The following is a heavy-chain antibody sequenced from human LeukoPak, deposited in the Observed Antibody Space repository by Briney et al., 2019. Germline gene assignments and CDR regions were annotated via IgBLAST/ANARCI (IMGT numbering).Heavy chain of an antibody. Sequence: PSETLSLTCTVSGYSISSGYYWGWIRQPAGKGLEWIGRIYTSGSTNHNPSLKSRVTMSVDKSKNQLSLKLSSVTAADTAVYYCARDSGRWLQFKLSYFDLWGRGTLVTVSS. CDR1: GYSISSGYY. CDR3: ARDSGRWLQFKLSYFDL. D-gene: IGHD5-24*01. J-gene: IGHJ2*01. V-gene: IGHV4-4*07. CDR2: IYTSGST.